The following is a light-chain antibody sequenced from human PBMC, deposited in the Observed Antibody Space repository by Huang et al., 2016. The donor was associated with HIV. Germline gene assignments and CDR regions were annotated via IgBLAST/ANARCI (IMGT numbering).Light chain of an antibody. CDR3: QQYDNRIT. Sequence: DIQMTQSPSSLSSSLGDRVTITCQASQDISTYLNWYQQKPGKAPKLLIYDASNLETGDTSRFSGSGSGTDFTFTISSLQPEDIATYYCQQYDNRITFGGGTKVEIK. J-gene: IGKJ4*01. CDR2: DAS. V-gene: IGKV1-33*01. CDR1: QDISTY.